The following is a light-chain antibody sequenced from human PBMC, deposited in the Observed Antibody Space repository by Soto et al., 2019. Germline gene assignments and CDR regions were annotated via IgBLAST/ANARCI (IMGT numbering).Light chain of an antibody. CDR2: SAS. CDR3: QQYNNWPLT. V-gene: IGKV3-20*01. J-gene: IGKJ4*01. Sequence: EIVLTQSPGTLSLSPGERATLSCRASQSVSSSYLAWYQQKPGQAPRLLIYSASRRATGFPGRFSGSGSGTDFTLTISSLQSEDFAVYYCQQYNNWPLTFGGETKVDIK. CDR1: QSVSSSY.